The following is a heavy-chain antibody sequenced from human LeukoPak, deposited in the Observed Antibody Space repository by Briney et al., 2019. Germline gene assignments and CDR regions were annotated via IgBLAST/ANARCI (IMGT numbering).Heavy chain of an antibody. D-gene: IGHD1-26*01. V-gene: IGHV3-33*01. CDR3: ARGVSGSYLLDY. J-gene: IGHJ4*02. CDR1: GFTFSSYG. CDR2: IWYDGSNK. Sequence: PGGSLRLSCAASGFTFSSYGMHWVRQAPGKGLEWVAVIWYDGSNKYYADSVKGRFTISRDNSKNTLYLQMNSLRAEDTAVYYCARGVSGSYLLDYWGQGTLVTVSS.